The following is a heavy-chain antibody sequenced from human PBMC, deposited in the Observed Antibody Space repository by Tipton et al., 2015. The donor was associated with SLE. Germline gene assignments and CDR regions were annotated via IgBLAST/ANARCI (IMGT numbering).Heavy chain of an antibody. J-gene: IGHJ3*02. Sequence: GSLRLSCAASGFTFSSYAMHWVRQAPGKGLEWVSSISSSSSYIYYADSVKGRFTISRDNAKNSLYLQMNSLRAEDTAVYYCARARWAAATPYAFDIWGQGTMVTVSS. D-gene: IGHD6-13*01. CDR2: ISSSSSYI. CDR3: ARARWAAATPYAFDI. V-gene: IGHV3-21*01. CDR1: GFTFSSYA.